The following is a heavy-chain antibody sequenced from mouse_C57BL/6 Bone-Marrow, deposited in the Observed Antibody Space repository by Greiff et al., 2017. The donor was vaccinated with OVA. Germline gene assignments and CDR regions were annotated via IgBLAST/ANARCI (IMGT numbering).Heavy chain of an antibody. Sequence: EVQLQESGPGLVKPSQSLSLTCSVTGYSITSGYYWNWIRQFPGNKLEWMGYISYDGSNNYNPSLKNRISITRDTSKNQFFLKLNSVTTEDTATYYCARVSYYSNRGYYFDYWGQGTTLTVSS. CDR3: ARVSYYSNRGYYFDY. D-gene: IGHD2-5*01. CDR2: ISYDGSN. V-gene: IGHV3-6*01. CDR1: GYSITSGYY. J-gene: IGHJ2*01.